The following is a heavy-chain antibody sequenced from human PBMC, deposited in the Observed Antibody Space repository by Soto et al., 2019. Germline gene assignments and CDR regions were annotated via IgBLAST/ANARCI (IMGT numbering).Heavy chain of an antibody. CDR2: IFDSGTT. CDR3: ARGPSGDKVHY. V-gene: IGHV4-30-4*01. D-gene: IGHD7-27*01. Sequence: SETLSLTYTVSGGSIISYYWSWIRQPPGEGLEWIGHIFDSGTTYTNPSLRSQVAISLDTSKNHFSLTLSSVTAADTAVYYCARGPSGDKVHYWGQGALVTVSS. CDR1: GGSIISYY. J-gene: IGHJ4*02.